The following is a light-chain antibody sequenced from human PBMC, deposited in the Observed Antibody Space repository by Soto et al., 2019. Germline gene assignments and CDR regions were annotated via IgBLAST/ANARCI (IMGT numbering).Light chain of an antibody. J-gene: IGKJ4*01. Sequence: EIMMKQSPATLSVSPGERATLSCRASQSISSKLAWYQQRPGQAPRLLINDAITRGPDVPARFSGSWSGTEFTLPIISLQSEDFAVYYCQQYDAWPLTFGGGTKVDI. V-gene: IGKV3-15*01. CDR2: DAI. CDR3: QQYDAWPLT. CDR1: QSISSK.